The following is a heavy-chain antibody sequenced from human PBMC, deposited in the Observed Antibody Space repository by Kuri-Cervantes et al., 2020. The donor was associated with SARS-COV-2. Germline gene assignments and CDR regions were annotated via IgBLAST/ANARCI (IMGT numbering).Heavy chain of an antibody. D-gene: IGHD3-3*01. CDR3: ARAVYDFWSGYSHYYYYGMDV. CDR1: GGSFSGYY. V-gene: IGHV4-34*01. J-gene: IGHJ6*02. Sequence: ESLKISCAVYGGSFSGYYWSWIRQPPGKGLEWIGEINHSGSTNYNPSLKSRVTISVDTSKNQFSLKLSSVTAADTAVYYCARAVYDFWSGYSHYYYYGMDVWGQGTTVTVSS. CDR2: INHSGST.